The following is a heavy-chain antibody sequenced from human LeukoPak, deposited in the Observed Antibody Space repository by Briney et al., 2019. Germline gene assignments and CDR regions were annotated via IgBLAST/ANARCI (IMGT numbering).Heavy chain of an antibody. Sequence: VASVKVSCKASGGTFSSCAISWVRQAPGQGLEWMGGIIPIFGTANYAQKFQGRVTITADESTSTAYMELSSLRSEDTAVYYCARERWTRSYYYGMDVWGQGTTVTVSS. CDR1: GGTFSSCA. V-gene: IGHV1-69*13. CDR2: IIPIFGTA. CDR3: ARERWTRSYYYGMDV. J-gene: IGHJ6*02. D-gene: IGHD3/OR15-3a*01.